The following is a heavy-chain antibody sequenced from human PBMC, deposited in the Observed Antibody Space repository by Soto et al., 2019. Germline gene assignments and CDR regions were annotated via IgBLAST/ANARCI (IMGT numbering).Heavy chain of an antibody. CDR1: GFTFSNAW. CDR3: TSRSITMVRGVIIRADAFDI. CDR2: IKSKTDGGTT. D-gene: IGHD3-10*01. J-gene: IGHJ3*02. V-gene: IGHV3-15*01. Sequence: GGSLRLSCAASGFTFSNAWMSWVRQAPGKGLEWVGRIKSKTDGGTTDYAAPVKGRFTISRDDSKNTLYLQMNSLKTEDTAVYYRTSRSITMVRGVIIRADAFDIWGQGTMVTV.